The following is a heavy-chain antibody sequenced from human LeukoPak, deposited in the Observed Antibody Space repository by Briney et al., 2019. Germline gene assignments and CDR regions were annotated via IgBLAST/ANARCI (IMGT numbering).Heavy chain of an antibody. CDR3: ARVGLGIGWYSDL. CDR2: ISPYNGDT. CDR1: GYTFTSYG. D-gene: IGHD3/OR15-3a*01. Sequence: ASVKVSCKASGYTFTSYGISWVRQAPGQGLEWMGWISPYNGDTKYGQRFQGRVTMTTYTPTTTAYMELRSLRFDDTAVYYCARVGLGIGWYSDLWGRGTLITVPS. J-gene: IGHJ2*01. V-gene: IGHV1-18*01.